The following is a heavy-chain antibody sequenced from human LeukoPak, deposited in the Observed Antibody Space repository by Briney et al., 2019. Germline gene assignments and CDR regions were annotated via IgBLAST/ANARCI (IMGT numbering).Heavy chain of an antibody. CDR2: INTNTGNP. V-gene: IGHV7-4-1*02. J-gene: IGHJ5*02. D-gene: IGHD3-3*01. CDR3: ARRVMYYDFWSGPSYNWFDP. CDR1: GCTFTSYA. Sequence: ASVKVSCKASGCTFTSYAMNWVRQAPGQGLEWMGWINTNTGNPTYAQGFTGRFVFSLDTSVSTAYLQISSLKAEDTAVYYCARRVMYYDFWSGPSYNWFDPWGQGTLVTVSS.